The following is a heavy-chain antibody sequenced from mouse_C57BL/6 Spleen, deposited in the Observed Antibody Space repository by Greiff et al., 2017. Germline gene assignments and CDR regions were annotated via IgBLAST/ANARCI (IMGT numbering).Heavy chain of an antibody. V-gene: IGHV5-17*01. D-gene: IGHD2-4*01. CDR1: GFTFSDYG. CDR3: ANLYYDYDGYFDV. Sequence: EVKVVESGGGLVKPGGSLKLSCAASGFTFSDYGMHWVRQAPEKGLEWVAYISSGSSTIYYADTVKGRFTISRDNAKNTLFLQMTSLRSEDTAMYYCANLYYDYDGYFDVWGTGTTVTVSS. CDR2: ISSGSSTI. J-gene: IGHJ1*03.